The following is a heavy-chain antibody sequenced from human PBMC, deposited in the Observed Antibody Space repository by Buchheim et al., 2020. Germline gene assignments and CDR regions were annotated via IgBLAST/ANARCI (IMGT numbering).Heavy chain of an antibody. Sequence: QLQLQESGPGLVKPSETLSLTCTVSGGSISSSSYYWGWIRQPPGQGLEWIGSIYYSGSTYYNPSLKSRVTISVDTSKNQFSLKLSSVTAADTAVYYCARHGISPEVGEPFDYWGQRTL. CDR3: ARHGISPEVGEPFDY. V-gene: IGHV4-39*01. D-gene: IGHD1-14*01. J-gene: IGHJ4*02. CDR1: GGSISSSSYY. CDR2: IYYSGST.